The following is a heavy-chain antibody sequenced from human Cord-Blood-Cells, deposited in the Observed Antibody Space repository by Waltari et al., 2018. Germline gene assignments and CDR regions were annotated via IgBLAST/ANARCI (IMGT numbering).Heavy chain of an antibody. D-gene: IGHD1-20*01. V-gene: IGHV3-21*01. J-gene: IGHJ3*02. Sequence: EVQLVESGGGLVKPGGSLRLSCAASGFTFSSYSMNWVRQAPGKGREWVYSISSSSSYIYYEDSVKGRFTISRDNAKNSLYLQMNSLRAEDTAVYYCALNWNDAFDIWGQGTMVTVSS. CDR3: ALNWNDAFDI. CDR2: ISSSSSYI. CDR1: GFTFSSYS.